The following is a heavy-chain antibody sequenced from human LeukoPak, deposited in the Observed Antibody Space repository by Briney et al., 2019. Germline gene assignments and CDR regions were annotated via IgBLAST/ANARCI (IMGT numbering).Heavy chain of an antibody. V-gene: IGHV4-39*07. CDR3: ARDLARLWFGELLGGWFDP. D-gene: IGHD3-10*01. Sequence: SETLSLTCTVSGVSISSSNSYWGWIRQPPGKGLEWIGSIYYSGSTYYNPSLKSRVTISVDTSKNQFSLKLSSVTAADTAVYYCARDLARLWFGELLGGWFDPWGQGTLVTVSS. J-gene: IGHJ5*02. CDR2: IYYSGST. CDR1: GVSISSSNSY.